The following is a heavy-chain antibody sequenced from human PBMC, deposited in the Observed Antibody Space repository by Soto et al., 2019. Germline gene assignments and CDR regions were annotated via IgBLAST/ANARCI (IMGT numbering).Heavy chain of an antibody. V-gene: IGHV1-69*06. J-gene: IGHJ5*02. CDR1: GYPFTSFG. CDR2: IIPIFGTA. CDR3: ARALVSGIVGATGWFDP. D-gene: IGHD1-26*01. Sequence: QVQLVQSGAEVKKPGASVKVSCTASGYPFTSFGISWVRQAPGQGVEWMGGIIPIFGTANYAQKFQGRVTITADKSTSTAYMELSSPRSEDTAVYYCARALVSGIVGATGWFDPWGQGTLVTVSS.